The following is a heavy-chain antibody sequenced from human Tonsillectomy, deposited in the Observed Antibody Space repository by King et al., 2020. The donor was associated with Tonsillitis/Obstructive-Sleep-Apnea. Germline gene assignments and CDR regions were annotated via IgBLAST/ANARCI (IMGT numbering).Heavy chain of an antibody. CDR1: GFTFXDYA. Sequence: VQLVESGGGLXQPXRSLRLSXAASGFTFXDYAMHWVRQXPGKGLEWVSGXXXXSGXIGYVDSVKXXFTISRDXXXNSLYLXMXXLRAEDTAFYYCIKGGVATILPFDYWGQGTLVTVSS. CDR2: XXXXSGXI. V-gene: IGHV3-9*01. D-gene: IGHD5-12*01. J-gene: IGHJ4*02. CDR3: IKGGVATILPFDY.